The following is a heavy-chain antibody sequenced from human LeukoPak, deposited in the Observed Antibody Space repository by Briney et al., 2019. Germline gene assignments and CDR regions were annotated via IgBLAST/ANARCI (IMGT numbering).Heavy chain of an antibody. Sequence: SGGSLRLSCVASGFAFTNYPMNWVRQAPGKGLEWVSSIGSSITYTYYADSVKGRFTISRDNAKNSLYLQMNSLRAEDTALYYCARGGITIFGVVIPPDYWGQGTLVTVSS. CDR3: ARGGITIFGVVIPPDY. D-gene: IGHD3-3*01. J-gene: IGHJ4*02. V-gene: IGHV3-21*04. CDR1: GFAFTNYP. CDR2: IGSSITYT.